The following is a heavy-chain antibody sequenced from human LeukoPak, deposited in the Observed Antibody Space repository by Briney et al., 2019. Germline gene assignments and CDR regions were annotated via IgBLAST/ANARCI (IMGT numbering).Heavy chain of an antibody. CDR3: ARAAPYSSSWYGY. V-gene: IGHV4-34*01. D-gene: IGHD6-13*01. J-gene: IGHJ4*02. Sequence: PSETLSLTYAVYGGSFSGYYWSWIRQPPGKGLEWIGEINHSGSTNYNPSLKSRVTISVDTSKNQFSLKLSSVTAADTAVYYCARAAPYSSSWYGYWGQGTLVTVSS. CDR2: INHSGST. CDR1: GGSFSGYY.